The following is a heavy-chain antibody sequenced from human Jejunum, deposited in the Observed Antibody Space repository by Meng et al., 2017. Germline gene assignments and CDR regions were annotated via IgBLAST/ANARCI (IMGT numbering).Heavy chain of an antibody. CDR3: AHRLGPSGHSWDVGYFDF. CDR1: GFSLSTSGVG. Sequence: SGPTLVKPTHTLALTCTFSGFSLSTSGVGVGWIRQPPGEALDYLALIYWDDDKRYNPSLKNRLTIAKDTSKNQVVLTMTNVDPVDTATYFCAHRLGPSGHSWDVGYFDFWGQGALVTVSS. V-gene: IGHV2-5*02. D-gene: IGHD6-13*01. CDR2: IYWDDDK. J-gene: IGHJ4*02.